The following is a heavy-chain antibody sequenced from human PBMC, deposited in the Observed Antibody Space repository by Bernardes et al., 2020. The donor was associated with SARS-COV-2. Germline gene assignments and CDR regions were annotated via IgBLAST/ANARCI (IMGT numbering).Heavy chain of an antibody. J-gene: IGHJ5*02. V-gene: IGHV1-24*01. CDR3: ASSRVTMVRGVIITGENWFDP. D-gene: IGHD3-10*01. CDR2: FDPEDGET. Sequence: ASVKVSCKVSGYTLTELSMHWVRQAPGKGLEWMGGFDPEDGETIYAQKFQGRVTMTEDTSTDTAYMELSSLRSEDTAVYYCASSRVTMVRGVIITGENWFDPWGQGTLVTVSS. CDR1: GYTLTELS.